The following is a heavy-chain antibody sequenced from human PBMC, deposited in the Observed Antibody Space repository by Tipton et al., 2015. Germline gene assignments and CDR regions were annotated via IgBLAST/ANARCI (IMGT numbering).Heavy chain of an antibody. CDR2: ISVSGGST. D-gene: IGHD2-21*01. V-gene: IGHV3-23*01. CDR3: AKDLGAYCGGYCFLD. Sequence: SLRLSCAASGFTFSSYAMSWVRQAPGKGLEWVSAISVSGGSTFYADSVKGRFTISRDNSKNTLYLQINSLRAEDTAIYYCAKDLGAYCGGYCFLDWGLGTLVTVSS. J-gene: IGHJ4*02. CDR1: GFTFSSYA.